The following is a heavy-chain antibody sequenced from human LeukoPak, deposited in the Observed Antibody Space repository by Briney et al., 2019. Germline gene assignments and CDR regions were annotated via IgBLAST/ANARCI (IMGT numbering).Heavy chain of an antibody. V-gene: IGHV3-23*01. CDR2: ISGSGGST. J-gene: IGHJ4*02. CDR3: AKDRRITIFGVVILLGGFDY. Sequence: GGSLRLSCAASGFTFSSYAMSWVRQAPGKGLEWVSAISGSGGSTYYADSVKGRFTISRENSKNTLYLQMNSLRAEDTAVYYCAKDRRITIFGVVILLGGFDYWGQGTLVTVSS. CDR1: GFTFSSYA. D-gene: IGHD3-3*01.